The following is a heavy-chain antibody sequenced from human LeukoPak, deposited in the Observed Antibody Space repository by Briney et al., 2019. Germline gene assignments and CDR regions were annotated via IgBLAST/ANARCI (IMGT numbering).Heavy chain of an antibody. V-gene: IGHV4-34*01. CDR2: INHSGST. CDR3: ARDIAARRRTRGAFDI. Sequence: SETLSLTCAVYGGSFSGYYWSWIRQPPGKGLEWMGEINHSGSTNYNPSLKSRVTISVDTSKNQFSLKLSSVTAADTAVYYCARDIAARRRTRGAFDIWGQGTMVTVSS. D-gene: IGHD6-6*01. CDR1: GGSFSGYY. J-gene: IGHJ3*02.